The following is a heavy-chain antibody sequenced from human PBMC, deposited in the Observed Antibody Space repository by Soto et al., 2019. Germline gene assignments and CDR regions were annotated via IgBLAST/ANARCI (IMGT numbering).Heavy chain of an antibody. V-gene: IGHV4-38-2*01. CDR2: IYHSGST. CDR3: ASIGGLLWFDF. Sequence: SETLSLTCAVSGYSISSGYYWGWIRQPPGKGLEWIGSIYHSGSTYYNPSLKSRVTISVDTSKNQFSLKLSSVTAADTAVYYCASIGGLLWFDFWGQGILVTVSS. D-gene: IGHD3-10*01. J-gene: IGHJ5*01. CDR1: GYSISSGYY.